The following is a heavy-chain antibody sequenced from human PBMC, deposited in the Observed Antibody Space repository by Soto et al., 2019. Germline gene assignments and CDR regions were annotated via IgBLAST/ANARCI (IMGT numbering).Heavy chain of an antibody. D-gene: IGHD3-3*01. CDR2: IYYSGST. J-gene: IGHJ5*02. CDR1: GGSIGRYY. CDR3: ARVNDFWTGYYSTNWFDP. Sequence: SETLSLTCTVSGGSIGRYYWTWIRQPPGKGLEWIGYIYYSGSTNHNPSLKSRVTISVDTSKNQFSLKLSSVTAADTAVYYCARVNDFWTGYYSTNWFDPWGQGTLVTVSS. V-gene: IGHV4-59*01.